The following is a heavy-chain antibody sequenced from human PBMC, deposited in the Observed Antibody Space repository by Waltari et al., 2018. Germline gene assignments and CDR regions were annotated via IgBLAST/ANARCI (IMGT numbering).Heavy chain of an antibody. CDR2: IYYIGST. CDR1: GGSISSSSYY. J-gene: IGHJ4*02. Sequence: QLQLQESGPGLVKPSETLSLTCTVSGGSISSSSYYWGWIRQPPGKGLEWIGSIYYIGSTYYNPSLKSRVTISVDTSKNQFSLKLSSVTAADTAVYYGARVSRYSSSIFDFWGQGTLVTVSS. V-gene: IGHV4-39*07. D-gene: IGHD6-6*01. CDR3: ARVSRYSSSIFDF.